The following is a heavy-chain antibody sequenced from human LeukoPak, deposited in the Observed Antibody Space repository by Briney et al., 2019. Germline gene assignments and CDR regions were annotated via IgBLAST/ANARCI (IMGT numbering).Heavy chain of an antibody. CDR3: ARDRTTSTRGAFDF. CDR2: TYYSGST. J-gene: IGHJ3*01. D-gene: IGHD1-1*01. Sequence: PSETLSLTCTVSGGSISSSSYYWGWIRQPPGKGLEWIGSTYYSGSTNYNPSLKSRVTISVDTSKDQFSLKLSSVTAADTAVYYCARDRTTSTRGAFDFWGQGTMVTVSS. CDR1: GGSISSSSYY. V-gene: IGHV4-39*07.